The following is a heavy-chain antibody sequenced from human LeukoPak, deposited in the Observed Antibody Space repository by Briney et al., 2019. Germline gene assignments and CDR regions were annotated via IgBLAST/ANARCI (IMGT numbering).Heavy chain of an antibody. V-gene: IGHV3-21*01. D-gene: IGHD3-10*01. CDR3: ARVSSGITHND. CDR1: GFTFSSYH. CDR2: ISSGSNYI. J-gene: IGHJ4*02. Sequence: GGSLRLSCAASGFTFSSYHMNWVRPAPRKGLEWVSSISSGSNYIYYADSVRGRFTISRDNAKNSLFLQMNSLRAEDTAVYFCARVSSGITHNDWGQGTLVTVSS.